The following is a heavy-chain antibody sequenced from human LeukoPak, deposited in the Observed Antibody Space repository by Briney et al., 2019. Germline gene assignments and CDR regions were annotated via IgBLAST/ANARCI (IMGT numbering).Heavy chain of an antibody. V-gene: IGHV3-20*04. D-gene: IGHD5-18*01. CDR1: GFNFHDYG. Sequence: GGSLRLSCAASGFNFHDYGMSWVRQAPGKGLEWVSSINWNGGSTGYADSVKGRFTISRDNAKNSLYLQMNSLRAEDTAMYYCARRATTERGHSYGLDYWGQGTLVTVSS. CDR2: INWNGGST. J-gene: IGHJ4*02. CDR3: ARRATTERGHSYGLDY.